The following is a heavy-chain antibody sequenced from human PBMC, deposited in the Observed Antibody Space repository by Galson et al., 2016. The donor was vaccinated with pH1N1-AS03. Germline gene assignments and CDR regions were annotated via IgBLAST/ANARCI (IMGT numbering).Heavy chain of an antibody. Sequence: SLRLSCAASGFSFSNFAVTWVRQAPGKGLEWVSLIHDDGVGKYYADSVKGRFTISRDNAKNSLYLQMNSLRAEDTAVYYCARGGGYGANFDYWGRGTLVTV. J-gene: IGHJ4*02. D-gene: IGHD3-16*01. CDR3: ARGGGYGANFDY. CDR1: GFSFSNFA. V-gene: IGHV3-23*01. CDR2: IHDDGVGK.